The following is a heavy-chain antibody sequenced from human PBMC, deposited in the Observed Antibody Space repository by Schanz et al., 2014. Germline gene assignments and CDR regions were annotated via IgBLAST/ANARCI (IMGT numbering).Heavy chain of an antibody. D-gene: IGHD6-19*01. CDR3: AKAGSGWSTAGYYY. CDR2: LTEGGGGT. Sequence: VQLVESGGGLVKPGGSLRLSCAASGFTFSDYYMSWIRQAPGKGLEWVSGLTEGGGGTYYADSVKGRFTISRDNANNSLFLRMNSLRAEDTAVYYCAKAGSGWSTAGYYYWGQGTLVAVSS. CDR1: GFTFSDYY. V-gene: IGHV3-11*01. J-gene: IGHJ4*02.